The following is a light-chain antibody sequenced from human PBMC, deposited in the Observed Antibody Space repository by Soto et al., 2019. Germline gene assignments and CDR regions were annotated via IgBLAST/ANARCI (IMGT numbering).Light chain of an antibody. CDR3: LQDWKYPLT. CDR2: AAY. V-gene: IGKV1-6*01. J-gene: IGKJ4*01. CDR1: QGIRND. Sequence: AIQMTQSPSPLSASVGDRVTITCRASQGIRNDLGWYQQKPGTAPKLLIYAAYRLQSGVPSRFSGSGSGTDFTLTISSLQPEDFATYYCLQDWKYPLTFGGGTKVEIK.